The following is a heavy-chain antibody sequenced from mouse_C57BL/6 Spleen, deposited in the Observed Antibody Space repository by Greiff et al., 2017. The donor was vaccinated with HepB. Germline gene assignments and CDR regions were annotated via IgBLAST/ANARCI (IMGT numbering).Heavy chain of an antibody. J-gene: IGHJ2*01. Sequence: EVMLVESGGDLVKPGGSLKLSCAASGFTFSSYGMSWVRQTPDKRLEWVATISSGGSYTYYPDSVKGRFTITRDNAKNTLYLQMSSLKSEDTAMYYCARQTVVATRVFDYWGQGTTRTVSS. CDR3: ARQTVVATRVFDY. CDR1: GFTFSSYG. CDR2: ISSGGSYT. D-gene: IGHD1-1*01. V-gene: IGHV5-6*01.